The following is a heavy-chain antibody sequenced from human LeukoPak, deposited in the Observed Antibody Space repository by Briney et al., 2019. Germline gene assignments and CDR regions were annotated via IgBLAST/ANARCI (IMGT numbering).Heavy chain of an antibody. J-gene: IGHJ3*02. V-gene: IGHV4-59*12. Sequence: PSETLSLTCTVSGGSISSYYWSWIRQPPGKGLEWIGSIYYSGSTYYNPSLKSRVTISVDTSKNQFSLKLSSVTAADTAVYYCARERKADAFDIWGQGTMVTVSS. CDR1: GGSISSYY. CDR2: IYYSGST. CDR3: ARERKADAFDI.